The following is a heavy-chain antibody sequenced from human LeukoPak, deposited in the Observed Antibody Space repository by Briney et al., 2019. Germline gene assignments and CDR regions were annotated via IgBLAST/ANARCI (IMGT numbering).Heavy chain of an antibody. V-gene: IGHV4-34*01. CDR2: INHSGST. Sequence: SETLSLTCAVHGGSFGGSFSGYYWSWIRQPPGKGLEWIGEINHSGSTNYNPSLKSRVTISVDTSKNQFSLKLSSVTAADTAVYYCARRLGKRLFDYWGQGTLVTVSS. CDR1: GGSFGGSFSGYY. CDR3: ARRLGKRLFDY. D-gene: IGHD6-25*01. J-gene: IGHJ4*02.